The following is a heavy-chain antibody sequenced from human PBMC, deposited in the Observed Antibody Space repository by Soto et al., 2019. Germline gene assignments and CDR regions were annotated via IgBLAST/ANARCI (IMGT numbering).Heavy chain of an antibody. Sequence: GGSLRLSCAASGFTFSSYAMSWVRQAPGKGLEWVSGINWNGGSTGYADSVKGRFTISRDNAKNSLYLQMNSLRAEDTAFYYCARAARYSYRSPYGYWGQGTLVTVS. V-gene: IGHV3-20*04. CDR2: INWNGGST. D-gene: IGHD5-18*01. J-gene: IGHJ4*02. CDR3: ARAARYSYRSPYGY. CDR1: GFTFSSYA.